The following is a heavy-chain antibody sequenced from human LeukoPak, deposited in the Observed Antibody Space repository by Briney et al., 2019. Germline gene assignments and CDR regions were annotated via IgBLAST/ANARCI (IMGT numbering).Heavy chain of an antibody. CDR3: ARAGRFTVTARD. D-gene: IGHD4-17*01. CDR1: GGSISSYY. Sequence: SETLSLTCTVSGGSISSYYWSWIRQPPGKGLEWIGYIYYSGSTNYNPSLKSRVTISIDTSKNQFSLKLSSVTAADTAVCYCARAGRFTVTARDWGQGTLVTVSS. CDR2: IYYSGST. V-gene: IGHV4-59*08. J-gene: IGHJ4*02.